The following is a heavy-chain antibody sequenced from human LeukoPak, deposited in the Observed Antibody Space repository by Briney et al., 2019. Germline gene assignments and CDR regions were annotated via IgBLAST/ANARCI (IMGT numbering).Heavy chain of an antibody. Sequence: ASVKVSCKASGYTFTSYAMNWVRQAPGQGLEWMGWINTNTGNPTYAQGFTGRFVFSLDTSVSTAYLQISSLKAEDTAVYYCARDRYCSSTSCYSSYDSSGYDYWGQGTLVTVSS. J-gene: IGHJ4*02. CDR3: ARDRYCSSTSCYSSYDSSGYDY. CDR1: GYTFTSYA. CDR2: INTNTGNP. V-gene: IGHV7-4-1*02. D-gene: IGHD2-2*01.